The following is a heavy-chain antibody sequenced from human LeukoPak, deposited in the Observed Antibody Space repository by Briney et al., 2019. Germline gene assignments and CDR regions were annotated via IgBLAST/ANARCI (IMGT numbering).Heavy chain of an antibody. V-gene: IGHV3-30-3*02. J-gene: IGHJ4*02. CDR3: AKKFTGTTVISGDYFDY. D-gene: IGHD4-17*01. CDR2: MSSDGSKK. CDR1: GFTFSRYA. Sequence: GGSLRLSYAASGFTFSRYAMHWVRQAPGKGLEWVAVMSSDGSKKYYADSVKGRFTISRVNSKNTLYLQMNSLRAEDTAVYYCAKKFTGTTVISGDYFDYWGQGTLVTVSS.